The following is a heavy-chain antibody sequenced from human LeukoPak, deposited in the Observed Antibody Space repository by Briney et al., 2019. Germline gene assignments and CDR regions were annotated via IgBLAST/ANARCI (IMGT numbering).Heavy chain of an antibody. D-gene: IGHD3-16*01. J-gene: IGHJ4*02. CDR2: IKQDGSAK. CDR3: AKWEYDSGTGWHYFNC. Sequence: PGGSLRLSCVASGFTISSHWMGWLRQAPGKGLDSVANIKQDGSAKYYMESAKGRFTISRDNAKNSLYLQMNSLRAEDTALYYCAKWEYDSGTGWHYFNCWGQGALVTVSS. V-gene: IGHV3-7*01. CDR1: GFTISSHW.